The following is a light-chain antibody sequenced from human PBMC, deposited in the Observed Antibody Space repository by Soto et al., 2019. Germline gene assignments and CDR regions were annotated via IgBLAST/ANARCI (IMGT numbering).Light chain of an antibody. CDR1: QSISSY. V-gene: IGKV1-39*01. CDR2: AAS. J-gene: IGKJ2*01. Sequence: DIQMTQSPSSLSASVGDRVTITCRASQSISSYLNWYQQKPGKAPKLLIYAASSLQSGVPSRFSGSRSGTDFTLTISSLQPEDFATYYCQQSYSTLHTFGQGTKLEIK. CDR3: QQSYSTLHT.